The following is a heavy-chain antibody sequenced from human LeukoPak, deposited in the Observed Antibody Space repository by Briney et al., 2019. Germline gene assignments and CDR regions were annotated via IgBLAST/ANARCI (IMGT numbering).Heavy chain of an antibody. J-gene: IGHJ6*02. CDR3: ARERVRGVTPYYYYYGMDV. CDR2: IWYDGSNK. V-gene: IGHV3-33*01. Sequence: PGRSLRLSCAASGFTFSSYGMHWVRQAPGKGLEWVAVIWYDGSNKYYADSVKGRFTISRDNSKNTLYLQINSLRAEDTAVYYCARERVRGVTPYYYYYGMDVWGQGTTVTVSS. D-gene: IGHD3-10*01. CDR1: GFTFSSYG.